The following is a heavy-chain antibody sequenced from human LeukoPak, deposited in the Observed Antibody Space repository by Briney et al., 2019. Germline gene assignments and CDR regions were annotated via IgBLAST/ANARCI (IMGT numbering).Heavy chain of an antibody. J-gene: IGHJ4*02. V-gene: IGHV3-7*01. CDR1: GFNFTTYW. Sequence: PGGSLRLSCAASGFNFTTYWMSWVRQAPGKGLEWVANINQDGSEKKYVDSVRGRFTISRDNAKNSLYLQMNSLRAGDTAVYYCARLGYSGYSDLAYWGQGTLVTVSS. CDR3: ARLGYSGYSDLAY. CDR2: INQDGSEK. D-gene: IGHD5-12*01.